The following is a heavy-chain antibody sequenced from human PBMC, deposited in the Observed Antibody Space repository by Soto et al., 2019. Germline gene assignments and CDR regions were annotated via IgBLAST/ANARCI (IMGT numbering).Heavy chain of an antibody. CDR3: ARHAMVRGVIRFWEGGTVWFDP. Sequence: PSETLSLTCTVSGGSISSYYWSWIRQPPGKGLEWIGYIYYSGSTNYNPSLKSRVTISVDTSKNQFSLKLSSVTAADTAVYYCARHAMVRGVIRFWEGGTVWFDPWGQGTLVTVSS. D-gene: IGHD3-10*01. V-gene: IGHV4-59*01. CDR2: IYYSGST. CDR1: GGSISSYY. J-gene: IGHJ5*02.